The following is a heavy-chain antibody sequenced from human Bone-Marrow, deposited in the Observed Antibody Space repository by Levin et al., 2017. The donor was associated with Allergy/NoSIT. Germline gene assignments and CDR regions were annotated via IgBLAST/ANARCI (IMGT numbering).Heavy chain of an antibody. CDR1: GYTFTSYG. D-gene: IGHD2-2*02. CDR3: ARVDCSSTSCYIGSYYYYGMDV. V-gene: IGHV1-18*01. J-gene: IGHJ6*02. Sequence: ASVKVSCKASGYTFTSYGISWVRQAPGQGLEWMGWISAYNGNTNYAQKLQGRVTMTTDTSTSTAYMELRSLRSDDTAVYYCARVDCSSTSCYIGSYYYYGMDVWGQGTTVTVSS. CDR2: ISAYNGNT.